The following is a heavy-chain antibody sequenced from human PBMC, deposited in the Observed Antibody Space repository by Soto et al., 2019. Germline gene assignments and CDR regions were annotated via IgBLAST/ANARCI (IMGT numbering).Heavy chain of an antibody. D-gene: IGHD5-18*01. Sequence: SETLSLTCTVSGGSISSRGYYWGWIRQPPGKGLEWIGYIYYSGSTYYNPSLKSRVTISVDTSKNQFSLKLSSVTAADTAVYYCARDRYGYLDYYYGMDVWGQGTTVTVSS. CDR2: IYYSGST. J-gene: IGHJ6*02. CDR3: ARDRYGYLDYYYGMDV. CDR1: GGSISSRGYY. V-gene: IGHV4-31*03.